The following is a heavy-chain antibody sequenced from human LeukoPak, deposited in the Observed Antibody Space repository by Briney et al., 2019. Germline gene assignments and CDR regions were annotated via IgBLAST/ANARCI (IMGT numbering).Heavy chain of an antibody. D-gene: IGHD3-10*01. CDR3: TSRPLLSYYGSGRTRSDY. V-gene: IGHV3-73*01. J-gene: IGHJ4*02. CDR2: IRSKANSYAT. CDR1: GSTFSGSA. Sequence: GGSLRLSCAASGSTFSGSAVHWVRQASGKGLEWVGRIRSKANSYATAYAASVKGRFTISRDDSKNTTYLQMNSLKTEDTAVYYCTSRPLLSYYGSGRTRSDYWGQGTLVTVSS.